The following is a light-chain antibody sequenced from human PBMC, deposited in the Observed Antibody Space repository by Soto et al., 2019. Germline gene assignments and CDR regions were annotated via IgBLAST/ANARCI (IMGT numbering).Light chain of an antibody. Sequence: IVLTQSPGTLSLSPGERVTLSCRASQSVSTMYLAWYQQKPGQAPRLLIYAASSRAVGIPDRFSGGGSGTDFTLTIGGLEPEDFEVYYCQQSASSPYTFGQGTKLEI. CDR2: AAS. CDR3: QQSASSPYT. CDR1: QSVSTMY. V-gene: IGKV3-20*01. J-gene: IGKJ2*01.